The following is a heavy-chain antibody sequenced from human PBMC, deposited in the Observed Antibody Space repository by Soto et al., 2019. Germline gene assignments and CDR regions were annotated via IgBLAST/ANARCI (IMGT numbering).Heavy chain of an antibody. CDR3: ARIGVGSRR. CDR2: FAPISGSP. Sequence: QVRLVQSGAEVRKPGSSVRVSCESSGDTFSNYVMSWVRQAPGQGLEWMGGFAPISGSPDYSENFQGSITITADTSTSTSYMELSSLTSDDTAVYYCARIGVGSRRWGQGTLVTVSS. V-gene: IGHV1-69*06. D-gene: IGHD1-26*01. CDR1: GDTFSNYV. J-gene: IGHJ3*01.